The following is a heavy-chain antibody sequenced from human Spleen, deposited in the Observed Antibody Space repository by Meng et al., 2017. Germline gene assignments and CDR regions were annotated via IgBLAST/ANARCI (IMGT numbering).Heavy chain of an antibody. CDR1: GYTFNSYY. V-gene: IGHV1-46*02. Sequence: QVHLVQPGAEVKKPGAAVKVSCKASGYTFNSYYMHWVRQAPGQGLEWMGIINPSGGSTSYAQKFQGRVTMTRDTSTSTVYMELSSLRSEDTAVYYCARVGTTTFDPWGQGTLVTVSS. CDR2: INPSGGST. J-gene: IGHJ5*02. CDR3: ARVGTTTFDP. D-gene: IGHD1-14*01.